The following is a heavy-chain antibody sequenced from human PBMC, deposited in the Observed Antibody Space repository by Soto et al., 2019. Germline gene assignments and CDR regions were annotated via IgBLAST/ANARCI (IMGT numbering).Heavy chain of an antibody. D-gene: IGHD6-19*01. CDR3: ARVEVVAVAGTY. V-gene: IGHV1-18*01. J-gene: IGHJ4*02. CDR1: GYTFTSYG. CDR2: ISAYNGNT. Sequence: ASVKVSCKASGYTFTSYGISWVRQAPGQGLEWMGWISAYNGNTDYAQKLQGRVTMTTDTSTSTAYMELRSLRSDDTAVYYCARVEVVAVAGTYWGQGTLVTFSS.